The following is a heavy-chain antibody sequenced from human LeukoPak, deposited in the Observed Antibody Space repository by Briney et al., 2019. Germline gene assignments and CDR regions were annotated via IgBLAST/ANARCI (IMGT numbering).Heavy chain of an antibody. CDR1: GYTFTGYY. D-gene: IGHD6-13*01. Sequence: ASVKVSCKASGYTFTGYYIHWVRQAHGQGLEWMGWINPNSGDTNYAQKFQGRVTMTRDTSITTAYMELRSLISDDTAVYCCATGELHSSSWYSQLDYWGQGILVTVSS. V-gene: IGHV1-2*02. CDR3: ATGELHSSSWYSQLDY. J-gene: IGHJ4*02. CDR2: INPNSGDT.